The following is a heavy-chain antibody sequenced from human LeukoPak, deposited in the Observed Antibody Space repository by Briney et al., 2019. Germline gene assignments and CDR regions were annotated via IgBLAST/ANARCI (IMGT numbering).Heavy chain of an antibody. CDR1: GGSISSSSYY. D-gene: IGHD3-22*01. CDR2: IYYSGST. J-gene: IGHJ5*02. V-gene: IGHV4-39*01. CDR3: ARGLLRFDP. Sequence: SETLPLTCTVSGGSISSSSYYWGWIRQPPGKGLEWIGSIYYSGSTYYNPSLKSRVTISVDTSKNQFSLKLSSVTAADTAVYYCARGLLRFDPWGQGTLVTVSS.